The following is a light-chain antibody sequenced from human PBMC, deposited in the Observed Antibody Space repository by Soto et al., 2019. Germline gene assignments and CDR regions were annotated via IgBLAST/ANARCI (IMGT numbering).Light chain of an antibody. V-gene: IGKV3-20*01. CDR3: QQYGNFPYT. CDR1: QSVSSDW. Sequence: EIVLTQSPGTLSLSPGERATLSCRASQSVSSDWLAWYRHKPGQAPRLLIYGASSRATGVQDRVSGSGSGTDFTLTINRLEPEDFAVYYCQQYGNFPYTFGQGTKLEIK. J-gene: IGKJ2*01. CDR2: GAS.